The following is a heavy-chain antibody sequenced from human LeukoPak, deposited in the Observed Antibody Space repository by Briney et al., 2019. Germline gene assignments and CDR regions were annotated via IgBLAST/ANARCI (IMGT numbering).Heavy chain of an antibody. CDR3: ARDPPYYYDSTGDYFDY. Sequence: GGSLRLSCAASGFTFRGYAMPWVRQAPGKGLEWVSSISSSSSYIYYADSVKGRFTISRDNAKNSLYLQMNSLRAEDTAVYYCARDPPYYYDSTGDYFDYWGQGTLVTVSS. J-gene: IGHJ4*02. CDR2: ISSSSSYI. CDR1: GFTFRGYA. D-gene: IGHD3-22*01. V-gene: IGHV3-21*01.